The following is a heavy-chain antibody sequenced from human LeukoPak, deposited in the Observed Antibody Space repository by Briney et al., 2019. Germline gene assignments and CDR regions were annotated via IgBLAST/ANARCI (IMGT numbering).Heavy chain of an antibody. CDR1: GGSFSVYY. Sequence: SETLSLTCALYGGSFSVYYWSGMPDPPEEGLECIGEINYNGSTNYNPSLKSRVTISIDTSKNQLSLKLSSVTAADTAVYYCARMGAIPFFFQHWGQGTLVTVSS. J-gene: IGHJ1*01. CDR2: INYNGST. D-gene: IGHD1-26*01. CDR3: ARMGAIPFFFQH. V-gene: IGHV4-34*01.